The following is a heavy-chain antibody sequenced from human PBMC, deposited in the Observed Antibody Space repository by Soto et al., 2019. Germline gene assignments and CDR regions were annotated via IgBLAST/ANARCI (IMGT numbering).Heavy chain of an antibody. CDR1: GFTFRTSG. J-gene: IGHJ6*02. D-gene: IGHD6-13*01. V-gene: IGHV3-30*18. CDR3: AKEIAVAGAPFYYFGLDV. CDR2: ISYEGSSK. Sequence: QVQLVESGGGVVQPGRSLRLSCAASGFTFRTSGMHWVRQAPGKGLEWVGFISYEGSSKYYADSVKGRFTIARDNSKNTLYLQMSSLRGEDTAVYYCAKEIAVAGAPFYYFGLDVWGQGNTVTGSS.